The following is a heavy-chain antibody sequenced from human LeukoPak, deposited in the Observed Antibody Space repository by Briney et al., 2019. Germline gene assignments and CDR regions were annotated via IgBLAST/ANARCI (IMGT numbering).Heavy chain of an antibody. CDR1: GVSISSDSYY. Sequence: PSQTLSLTCTVSGVSISSDSYYWSWIRQPAGKGLEWIGRFYTSGTTNYNPSLKSRVTISVDTSKNQFSLKLRSVTAADTALYYCARSELSCSGGSCPTRYAFDIWGQGTVVTASS. CDR3: ARSELSCSGGSCPTRYAFDI. V-gene: IGHV4-61*02. CDR2: FYTSGTT. J-gene: IGHJ3*02. D-gene: IGHD2-15*01.